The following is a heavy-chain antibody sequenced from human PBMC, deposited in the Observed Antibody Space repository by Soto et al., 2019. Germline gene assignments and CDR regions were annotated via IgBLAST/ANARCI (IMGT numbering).Heavy chain of an antibody. CDR2: VNPNSGNT. CDR3: ARYPIFGVGPNYVMDV. D-gene: IGHD3-3*01. V-gene: IGHV1-8*01. J-gene: IGHJ6*02. CDR1: GYTFTSDD. Sequence: QVQLVQSGAEVKKPGASVKVSCKASGYTFTSDDINWVRQATGQGLEWMGWVNPNSGNTGYAQKFRGRVTMTRNTSISTAYMELRSLRSEDTGVYFCARYPIFGVGPNYVMDVWDQGTTVTVSS.